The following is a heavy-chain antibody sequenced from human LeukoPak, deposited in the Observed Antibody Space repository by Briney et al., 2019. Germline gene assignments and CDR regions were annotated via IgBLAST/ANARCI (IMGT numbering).Heavy chain of an antibody. V-gene: IGHV1-18*01. CDR1: GYTFTSYG. CDR3: ARDHPDFWSGYSSFDY. J-gene: IGHJ4*02. Sequence: ASVKVSCKASGYTFTSYGISWVRQAPGQGLEWMGWISAYNGNTNYAQKLQGRVTMTTDTSTSTAYMELRSLRSDDTAVYYCARDHPDFWSGYSSFDYWGQGTLVTVSS. CDR2: ISAYNGNT. D-gene: IGHD3-3*01.